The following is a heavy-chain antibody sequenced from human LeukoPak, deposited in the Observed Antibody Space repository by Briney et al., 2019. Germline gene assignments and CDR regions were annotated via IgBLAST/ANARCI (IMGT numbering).Heavy chain of an antibody. CDR1: GDSISGYY. Sequence: SETPSLTCTVSGDSISGYYWSWLRQPPGKGLECIGHIYYSGSTDYNHSLKSGVTISVDTSRNQFSLRLSSVTAADTAVYYCARVTLVADANYYGMDVWGKGTTVTVSS. CDR2: IYYSGST. V-gene: IGHV4-59*13. CDR3: ARVTLVADANYYGMDV. J-gene: IGHJ6*04. D-gene: IGHD2-15*01.